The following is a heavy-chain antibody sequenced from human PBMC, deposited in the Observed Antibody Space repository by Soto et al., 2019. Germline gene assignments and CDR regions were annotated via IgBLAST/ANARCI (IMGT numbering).Heavy chain of an antibody. CDR2: ISSSSAYI. D-gene: IGHD3-16*01. Sequence: EVHLVEAGGGVVKPGESLTLSCAASGFTFGSFTLNWVRQAPGKGLEWVSSISSSSAYIYYAESVKGRFTISRDNARSTLYLQMNSLRLDDTAVYFCARDGLTFGGDWGQGTLVAVSS. J-gene: IGHJ4*02. V-gene: IGHV3-21*06. CDR3: ARDGLTFGGD. CDR1: GFTFGSFT.